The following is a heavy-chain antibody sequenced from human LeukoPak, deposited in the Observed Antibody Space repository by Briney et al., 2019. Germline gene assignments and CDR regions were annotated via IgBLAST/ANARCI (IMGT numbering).Heavy chain of an antibody. V-gene: IGHV3-74*01. J-gene: IGHJ4*02. CDR2: ISNDGGTT. D-gene: IGHD2-2*01. CDR3: ARDCGSTGCDY. CDR1: GFTFSDYW. Sequence: QPGGSLRLSCAASGFTFSDYWMHWVRQAPGKGLVWVSRISNDGGTTTYADSVRGRFTISRDNAKNTLYLQMNSLRAEDTAVYYCARDCGSTGCDYWGQGTLVTVSS.